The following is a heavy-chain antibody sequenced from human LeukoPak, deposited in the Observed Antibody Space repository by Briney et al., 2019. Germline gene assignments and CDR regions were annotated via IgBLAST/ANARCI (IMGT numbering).Heavy chain of an antibody. J-gene: IGHJ4*02. D-gene: IGHD1-26*01. CDR3: ARDGGWELGGYFDY. CDR2: IYSGGST. V-gene: IGHV3-53*01. Sequence: PGGSLRLSCAASGFTVSSNYMSWVRQAPGKGLEWVSVIYSGGSTYYADSVKGRFTISRDNSKNTLYLQMNSLRAEDTAVYYCARDGGWELGGYFDYWGQGTLVTVSS. CDR1: GFTVSSNY.